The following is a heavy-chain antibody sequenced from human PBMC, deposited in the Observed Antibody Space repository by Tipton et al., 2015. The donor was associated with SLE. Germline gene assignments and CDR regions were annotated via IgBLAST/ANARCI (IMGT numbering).Heavy chain of an antibody. V-gene: IGHV1-18*01. CDR2: ISAYNGNT. CDR1: GYTFISYD. J-gene: IGHJ4*02. D-gene: IGHD3-3*01. CDR3: ASTTYYDFWSGSYYFDY. Sequence: QLVQSGAEVKKPGASVKVSCKAFGYTFISYDISWVRQAPGQGLEWMGWISAYNGNTNYAQKFQGRVTMTTDTSTSTAYMELRSLRSDDTAVYYCASTTYYDFWSGSYYFDYWGQGTLVIVSS.